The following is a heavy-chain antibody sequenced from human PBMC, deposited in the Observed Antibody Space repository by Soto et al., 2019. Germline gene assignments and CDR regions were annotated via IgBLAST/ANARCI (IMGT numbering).Heavy chain of an antibody. V-gene: IGHV1-46*03. D-gene: IGHD6-13*01. CDR3: ARDLYSTSWYVRAFDM. CDR1: ENTFSTYS. J-gene: IGHJ3*02. CDR2: INPTTTTT. Sequence: ASGKVSCKASENTFSTYSLHWVRQAPGQGLEWMGVINPTTTTTTDAQKFQGRVTMTRDTSTSTVFLELSSLRSGDTAVYYCARDLYSTSWYVRAFDMWGQGTMVTVSS.